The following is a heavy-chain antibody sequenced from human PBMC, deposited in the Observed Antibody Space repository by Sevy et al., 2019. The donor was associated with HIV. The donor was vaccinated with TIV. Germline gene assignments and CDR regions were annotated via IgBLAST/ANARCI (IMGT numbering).Heavy chain of an antibody. V-gene: IGHV3-7*03. CDR1: GFTFSSYW. CDR3: ASHYVWGSYRYTYYFDY. Sequence: GGSLRLSYAASGFTFSSYWMSWVRQAPGKGLEWVANIKQDGSEKYYVDSVKGRFTISRDNAKNSLYLQMNSLRAEDTAVYYCASHYVWGSYRYTYYFDYWGQGTLVTVSS. CDR2: IKQDGSEK. J-gene: IGHJ4*02. D-gene: IGHD3-16*02.